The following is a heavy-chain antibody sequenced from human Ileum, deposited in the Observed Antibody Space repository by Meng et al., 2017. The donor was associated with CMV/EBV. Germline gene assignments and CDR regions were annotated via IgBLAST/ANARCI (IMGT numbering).Heavy chain of an antibody. D-gene: IGHD5-18*01. CDR3: AKSLVDTAMDPDE. V-gene: IGHV3-23*01. Sequence: GESLKISCAASGFTFSSFAMTWVRQAPGKGLEWVSTIDSSDRTYYADSVKGRFTISRDNSKNTLHLQMNSLRAEDTAVYYCAKSLVDTAMDPDEWSQETLVTVSS. J-gene: IGHJ4*02. CDR2: IDSSDRT. CDR1: GFTFSSFA.